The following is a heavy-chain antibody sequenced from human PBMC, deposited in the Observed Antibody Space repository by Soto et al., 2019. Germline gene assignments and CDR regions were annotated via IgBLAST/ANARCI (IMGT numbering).Heavy chain of an antibody. V-gene: IGHV4-30-2*03. Sequence: SETLSLTCAVSGGSISSGGYSWSWNRQPPGKGLEWIGYIYHRGSTYYNPSLYSRITTSVDASKNQFSLKLSSVSAADTAVYYCVRHPAADGTNWPNYYFDYWGQGTLVTVSS. J-gene: IGHJ4*02. CDR1: GGSISSGGYS. CDR2: IYHRGST. D-gene: IGHD6-13*01. CDR3: VRHPAADGTNWPNYYFDY.